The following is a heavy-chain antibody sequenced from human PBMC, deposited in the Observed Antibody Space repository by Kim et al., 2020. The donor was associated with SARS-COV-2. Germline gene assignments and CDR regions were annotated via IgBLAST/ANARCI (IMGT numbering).Heavy chain of an antibody. D-gene: IGHD6-19*01. CDR3: ARDLTAVAGYYYYYGMDV. Sequence: ASVKVSCKASGYTFTGYYMHWVRQAPGQGFEWMGWINPNSGGTNYAQKFQGRVTITRDTSISTAYMELSRLRSDDTAVYYCARDLTAVAGYYYYYGMDVWGQGTTVTVSS. J-gene: IGHJ6*02. V-gene: IGHV1-2*02. CDR1: GYTFTGYY. CDR2: INPNSGGT.